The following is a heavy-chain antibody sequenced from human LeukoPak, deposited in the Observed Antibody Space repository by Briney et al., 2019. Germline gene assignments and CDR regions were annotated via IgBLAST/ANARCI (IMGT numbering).Heavy chain of an antibody. J-gene: IGHJ1*01. D-gene: IGHD5-24*01. CDR1: GGSVSSGSYY. Sequence: PSETLSLTCTVSGGSVSSGSYYWSWIRQPPGTGLEWIGYIYYSGSTNYNPSLKSRVTISVDTSKNQFSLKLSSVTAADTAVYYCARAREVGYGMATIWDDSKYFQHWGQGTLVTVSS. CDR3: ARAREVGYGMATIWDDSKYFQH. V-gene: IGHV4-61*01. CDR2: IYYSGST.